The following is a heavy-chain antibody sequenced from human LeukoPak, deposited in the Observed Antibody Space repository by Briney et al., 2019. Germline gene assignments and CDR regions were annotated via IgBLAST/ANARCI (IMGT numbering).Heavy chain of an antibody. V-gene: IGHV1-18*01. CDR3: ARANYDYVWGSYRSYAFDI. Sequence: GASVKVSCKASGYTFTSYGISWVRQAPGQGLEWMGWISAYNGNTNYAQKLQGRVTMTTDTSTSTAYMEPRSLRSDDTAVYYCARANYDYVWGSYRSYAFDIWGQGTMVTVSS. CDR2: ISAYNGNT. CDR1: GYTFTSYG. J-gene: IGHJ3*02. D-gene: IGHD3-16*02.